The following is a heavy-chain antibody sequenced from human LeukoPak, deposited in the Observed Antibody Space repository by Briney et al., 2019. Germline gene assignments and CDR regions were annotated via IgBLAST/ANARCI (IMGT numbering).Heavy chain of an antibody. CDR2: IRSKAYGGTT. J-gene: IGHJ5*02. CDR1: GGSISSYY. D-gene: IGHD3-10*01. V-gene: IGHV3-49*03. CDR3: TSQKDYYGSGSYWTFDP. Sequence: LSLTCTVSGGSISSYYWSWFRQAPGKGLEWVGFIRSKAYGGTTEYAASVKGRFTISRDDSKSIAYVQMNSLKTEDTAVYYCTSQKDYYGSGSYWTFDPWGQGTLVTVSS.